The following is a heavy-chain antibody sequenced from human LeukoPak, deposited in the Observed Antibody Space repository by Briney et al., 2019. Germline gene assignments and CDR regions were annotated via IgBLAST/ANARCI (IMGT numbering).Heavy chain of an antibody. CDR3: ARNTVNYYDSSGPADY. J-gene: IGHJ4*02. CDR1: GFTFSSYS. CDR2: ISSSSSTI. V-gene: IGHV3-48*02. Sequence: GGSLRLSCAASGFTFSSYSMNWVRQAPGKGLEWVSYISSSSSTIYYADSVKGRFTISRDNAKNSLYLQMNSLRDEDTAVYYCARNTVNYYDSSGPADYWGQGTLVTVSS. D-gene: IGHD3-22*01.